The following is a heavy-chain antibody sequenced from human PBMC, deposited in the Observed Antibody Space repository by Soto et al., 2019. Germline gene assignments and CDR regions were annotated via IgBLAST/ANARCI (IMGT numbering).Heavy chain of an antibody. CDR2: IYYSGST. Sequence: SETLSLTCTVSGGSISSYYWSWIRQPPGKGLEWIGYIYYSGSTNYNPSLKSRVTISVDTSKNQFSLKLSSVTAADTAVYYCAGLYDSSGYPFDYWGQGTLVTVSS. CDR1: GGSISSYY. J-gene: IGHJ4*02. V-gene: IGHV4-59*01. D-gene: IGHD3-22*01. CDR3: AGLYDSSGYPFDY.